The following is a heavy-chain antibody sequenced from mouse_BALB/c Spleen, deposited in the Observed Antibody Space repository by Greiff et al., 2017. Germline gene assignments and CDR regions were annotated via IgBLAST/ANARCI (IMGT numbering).Heavy chain of an antibody. V-gene: IGHV2-5-1*01. J-gene: IGHJ4*01. CDR2: IWRGGST. Sequence: VQLQQSGPSLVQPSQSLSITCTVSGFSLTSYGVRWVRQSPGKGLEWLGVIWRGGSTDYNAAFMSRLSITKDNSKSQVFFKMNSLQADDTAIYYCAKKEGPYYGLYYYAMDYWGQGTSVTVSS. CDR3: AKKEGPYYGLYYYAMDY. CDR1: GFSLTSYG. D-gene: IGHD2-10*01.